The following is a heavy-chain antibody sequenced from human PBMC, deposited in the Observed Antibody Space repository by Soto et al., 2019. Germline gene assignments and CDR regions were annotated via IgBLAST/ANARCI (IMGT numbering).Heavy chain of an antibody. V-gene: IGHV3-30*18. D-gene: IGHD1-7*01. Sequence: QVHLVECGGGVVQPGRSLRLSCAASGFTFGSYAMHWVRQPPGKGLEWVAVISYDGSNKYYVDSVKGRFTISRDNSQSTLYLQMNSLRADDTAVYYCANRPYDWNYHFWGQGTLVSVSS. J-gene: IGHJ4*02. CDR3: ANRPYDWNYHF. CDR2: ISYDGSNK. CDR1: GFTFGSYA.